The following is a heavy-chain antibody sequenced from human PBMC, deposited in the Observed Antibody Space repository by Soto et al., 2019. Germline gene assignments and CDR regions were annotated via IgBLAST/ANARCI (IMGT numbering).Heavy chain of an antibody. CDR2: IYYSGST. Sequence: LSLDRSIIRSDAVSSSCYRASTRKPPGKGLEWIGSIYYSGSTYYNPSLKSRVTISVDTSKNQFSLKLSSVTAADTAVYYCASGKGYYDSSGYYWVPGHYYYGMDVWGQGTTVT. J-gene: IGHJ6*02. D-gene: IGHD3-22*01. CDR3: ASGKGYYDSSGYYWVPGHYYYGMDV. CDR1: RSDAVSSSCY. V-gene: IGHV4-39*01.